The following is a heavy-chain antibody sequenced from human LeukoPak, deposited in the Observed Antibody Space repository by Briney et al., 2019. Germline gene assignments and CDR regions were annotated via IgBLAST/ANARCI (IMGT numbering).Heavy chain of an antibody. Sequence: GRSLRLSCAASGFTFDDYAMHWVRQAPGKGLEWVSGISWNSGSIGYADSVKGRFTISRDNAKNSLYLQMNSLRAEDTALYYCAKDHGIAAAGYFDYWGQGTLVTVSS. D-gene: IGHD6-13*01. CDR2: ISWNSGSI. CDR3: AKDHGIAAAGYFDY. V-gene: IGHV3-9*01. CDR1: GFTFDDYA. J-gene: IGHJ4*02.